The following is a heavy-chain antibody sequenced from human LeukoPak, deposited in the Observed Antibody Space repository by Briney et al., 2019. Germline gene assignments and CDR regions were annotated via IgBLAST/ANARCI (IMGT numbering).Heavy chain of an antibody. CDR1: GFSLSTYA. D-gene: IGHD3-9*01. V-gene: IGHV3-23*01. J-gene: IGHJ4*02. Sequence: GGSLRLSCAASGFSLSTYAMSWIRQAPGKGLEWVSEISGSGESTYYGDSVKGRFTISRDNSKNTLYLQMNSLRAGDTAIYYCAREDWDFDYWGQGTLVTVSS. CDR2: ISGSGEST. CDR3: AREDWDFDY.